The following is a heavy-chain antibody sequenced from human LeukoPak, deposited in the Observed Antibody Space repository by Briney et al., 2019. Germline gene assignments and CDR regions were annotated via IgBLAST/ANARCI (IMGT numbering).Heavy chain of an antibody. D-gene: IGHD2-15*01. Sequence: TSETLSLTCAVYSGSFSGYYWSWIRQPPGKGLEWIGEINHSGSTNYNPSLKSRVTISVDTSKNQFSLKLSSVTAADTAVYYCARGRRNKYCSGGSCYGGYYYYGMDVWGQGTTVTVSS. J-gene: IGHJ6*02. CDR2: INHSGST. V-gene: IGHV4-34*01. CDR3: ARGRRNKYCSGGSCYGGYYYYGMDV. CDR1: SGSFSGYY.